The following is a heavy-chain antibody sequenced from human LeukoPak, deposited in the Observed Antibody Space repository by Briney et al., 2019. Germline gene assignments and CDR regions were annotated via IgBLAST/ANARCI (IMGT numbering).Heavy chain of an antibody. Sequence: SVKVSCKASGYTFTNYGISWVRQAPGQGLEGMGWISAYNGNTNYAQKLQGRVTVTTDTSTTTAYMELRGLTSDDTAVYYCASEAGGATEFYFDYWGQGTLVTVSS. J-gene: IGHJ4*02. CDR1: GYTFTNYG. CDR3: ASEAGGATEFYFDY. V-gene: IGHV1-18*01. CDR2: ISAYNGNT. D-gene: IGHD1-26*01.